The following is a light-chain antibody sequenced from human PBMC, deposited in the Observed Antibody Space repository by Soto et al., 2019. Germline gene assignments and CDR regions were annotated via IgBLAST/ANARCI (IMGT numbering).Light chain of an antibody. CDR1: QDISNY. J-gene: IGKJ1*01. V-gene: IGKV1-33*01. CDR2: DAS. CDR3: QQYDNPPV. Sequence: DIQMTQSPSSLSASVGDRVTITCQASQDISNYLNWYQQKPGKAPKLLIYDASNLETGVPSRFSGSGSGTDFTFTISSLQPEEIATYYCQQYDNPPVFGQGTKVDIK.